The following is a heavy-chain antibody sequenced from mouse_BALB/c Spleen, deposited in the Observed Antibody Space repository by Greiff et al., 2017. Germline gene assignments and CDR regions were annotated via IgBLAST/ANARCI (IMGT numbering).Heavy chain of an antibody. Sequence: EVMLVESGGGLVKPGGSLKLSCAASGFTFSSYAMSWVRQTPEKRLEWVAIITSGGSYSYYPDSVKGRFIISRDNAKNTLYLQMSSLRSEDTAMYYCARHDYGYYGMDYWGQGTSVTVSS. CDR1: GFTFSSYA. CDR3: ARHDYGYYGMDY. J-gene: IGHJ4*01. CDR2: ITSGGSYS. V-gene: IGHV5-9-3*01. D-gene: IGHD1-2*01.